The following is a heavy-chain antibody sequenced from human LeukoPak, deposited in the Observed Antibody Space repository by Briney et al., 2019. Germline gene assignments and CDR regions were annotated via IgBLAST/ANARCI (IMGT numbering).Heavy chain of an antibody. CDR1: GYNFTSHW. V-gene: IGHV5-51*01. J-gene: IGHJ6*03. Sequence: GESLKISCKGSGYNFTSHWIAWVRQMPGKGLEWMGIIYPGDSDTRYSPSFQGQVSISADKSINTAYLQWSSLKASDSAIYYCARQNNYCANGLCVTYYYYMDVWGKGTTVTVSS. D-gene: IGHD2-8*01. CDR2: IYPGDSDT. CDR3: ARQNNYCANGLCVTYYYYMDV.